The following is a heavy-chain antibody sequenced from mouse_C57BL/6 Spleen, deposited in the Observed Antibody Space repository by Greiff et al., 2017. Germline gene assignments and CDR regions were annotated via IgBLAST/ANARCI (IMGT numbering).Heavy chain of an antibody. D-gene: IGHD1-3*01. V-gene: IGHV1-26*01. CDR1: GYTFTDYY. CDR2: INPNNGGT. CDR3: ARGINYYFDY. J-gene: IGHJ2*01. Sequence: EVKLQQSGPELVKPGASVKISCKASGYTFTDYYMNWVKQSHGKSLEWIGDINPNNGGTSYNQKFKGKATLTVDKSSSTAYMELRSLTSEDSAVYYCARGINYYFDYWGQGTTLTVSS.